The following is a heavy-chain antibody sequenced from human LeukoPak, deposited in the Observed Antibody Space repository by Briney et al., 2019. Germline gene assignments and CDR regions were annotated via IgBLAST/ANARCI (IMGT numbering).Heavy chain of an antibody. D-gene: IGHD2-21*02. J-gene: IGHJ4*02. V-gene: IGHV3-30*18. CDR1: GFTFSRYG. CDR3: AKEYCGGDCHDDYFDY. CDR2: TLYDGRNK. Sequence: GGSLRLSCAASGFTFSRYGLHWVRQAPGKGLEWVAVTLYDGRNKYYADSVKGRFTISRDNSKNTVYLQMNSLRAEDTAVYYCAKEYCGGDCHDDYFDYWGQGTLVTVSS.